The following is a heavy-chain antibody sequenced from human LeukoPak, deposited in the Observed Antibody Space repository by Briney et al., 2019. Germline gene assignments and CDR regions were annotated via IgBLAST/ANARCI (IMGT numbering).Heavy chain of an antibody. J-gene: IGHJ5*02. V-gene: IGHV4-4*09. CDR3: ARHGSVRSPLGP. CDR1: GGCISSYY. CDR2: IYATGST. D-gene: IGHD3-10*01. Sequence: PSETLSLTCTVSGGCISSYYWSWIRQPPGKGLEWIGYIYATGSTNYNPSLKSRVTISVDTSKNQFSLNLRSVTAADTAVYYCARHGSVRSPLGPWGQGTLVTVSS.